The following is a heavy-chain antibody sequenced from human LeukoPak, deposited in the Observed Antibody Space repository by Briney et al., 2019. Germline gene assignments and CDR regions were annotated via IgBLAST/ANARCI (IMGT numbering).Heavy chain of an antibody. CDR3: AKDRFNTVTTGAFDI. CDR1: GGTFSSYA. J-gene: IGHJ3*02. V-gene: IGHV1-69*06. CDR2: IIPIFGTA. D-gene: IGHD4-17*01. Sequence: SVKVSCKASGGTFSSYAIGWVRQAPGQGLEWMGGIIPIFGTANYAQKFQGRVTITAGKSTSTAYMELSSLRSEDTAVYYCAKDRFNTVTTGAFDIWGQGTMVTVSS.